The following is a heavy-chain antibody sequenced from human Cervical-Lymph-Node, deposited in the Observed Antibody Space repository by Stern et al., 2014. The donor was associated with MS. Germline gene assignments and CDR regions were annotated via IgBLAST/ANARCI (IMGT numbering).Heavy chain of an antibody. CDR1: GFTFSSYG. D-gene: IGHD4-23*01. Sequence: VQLVESGGGVVQPGRSLRLSCAASGFTFSSYGMHWGRQAPGKGLEWVAIIWYDGSNKYYADSVKGRFTISRDSSKNTLYLQMNSLRAEDTAVYYCAREGGNTAEYFQHWGQGTLVTVSS. J-gene: IGHJ1*01. CDR3: AREGGNTAEYFQH. V-gene: IGHV3-33*01. CDR2: IWYDGSNK.